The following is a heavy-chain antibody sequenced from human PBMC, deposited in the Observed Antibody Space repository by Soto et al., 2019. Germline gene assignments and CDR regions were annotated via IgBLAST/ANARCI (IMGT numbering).Heavy chain of an antibody. Sequence: PSETLSLTCTVSGGSVSSGSYYWSWIRQPPGKGLEWIGYIYYSGSTNYNPSLKSRVTISVDTSKNQFSLKLSSVTAADTAVYYCARDSLGYSYGHFDHWGQGTLVTVSS. V-gene: IGHV4-61*01. CDR3: ARDSLGYSYGHFDH. D-gene: IGHD5-18*01. CDR2: IYYSGST. CDR1: GGSVSSGSYY. J-gene: IGHJ4*02.